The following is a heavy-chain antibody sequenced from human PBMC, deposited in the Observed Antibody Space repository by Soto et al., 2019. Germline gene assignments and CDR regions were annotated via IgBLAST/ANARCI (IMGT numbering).Heavy chain of an antibody. Sequence: SETLSLTCTVSGGSISSYYWSWIRQPPGKGLEWIGYIYYSGSTNYNPSLKSRVTISVDTSKNQFSLKLSSVTAEDTAVYYCARGEYVDTAMVRDYWGQGTLVTVS. D-gene: IGHD5-18*01. J-gene: IGHJ4*02. CDR2: IYYSGST. CDR3: ARGEYVDTAMVRDY. CDR1: GGSISSYY. V-gene: IGHV4-59*01.